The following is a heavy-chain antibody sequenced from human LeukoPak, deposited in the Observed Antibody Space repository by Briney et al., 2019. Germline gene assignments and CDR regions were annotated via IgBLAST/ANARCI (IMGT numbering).Heavy chain of an antibody. Sequence: GGSLRLSCAASGFTFSDSAIHWVRQASGKGLEWVGRIRGKGFSDPPAYAASVKDRFTISRDDSESTAYLQMNSLKVEDTAVYYCTVPQSGGNWFDPWGPGTQVTVSS. D-gene: IGHD3-16*01. CDR3: TVPQSGGNWFDP. CDR1: GFTFSDSA. J-gene: IGHJ5*02. V-gene: IGHV3-73*01. CDR2: IRGKGFSDPP.